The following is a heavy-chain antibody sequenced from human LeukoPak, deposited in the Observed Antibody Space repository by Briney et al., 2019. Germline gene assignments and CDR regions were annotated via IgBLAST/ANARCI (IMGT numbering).Heavy chain of an antibody. CDR3: ARGEEFQFSIVVVPAARPRVFDY. J-gene: IGHJ4*02. D-gene: IGHD2-2*01. Sequence: SETLSLTCAVYGGSFSGYYWSWIRQPPGKGLEWIGEINHSRSTNYNPSLKSRVTISVDTSKNQFSLKLSSVTAADTAVYYCARGEEFQFSIVVVPAARPRVFDYWGQGTLVTVSS. CDR1: GGSFSGYY. CDR2: INHSRST. V-gene: IGHV4-34*01.